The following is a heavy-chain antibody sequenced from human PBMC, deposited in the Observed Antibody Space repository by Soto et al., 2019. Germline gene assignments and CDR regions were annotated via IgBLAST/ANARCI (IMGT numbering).Heavy chain of an antibody. D-gene: IGHD6-13*01. CDR3: ARDSGAKLSSS. CDR1: GGTFSSYL. Sequence: SVKVSCKASGGTFSSYLINWVRQAPGQGLEWVGGIVPIYRTADYAQKFQGRVTITADESARTSYMELRSLKYQETGVYYCARDSGAKLSSSWGQGTLVTVSS. J-gene: IGHJ4*02. V-gene: IGHV1-69*13. CDR2: IVPIYRTA.